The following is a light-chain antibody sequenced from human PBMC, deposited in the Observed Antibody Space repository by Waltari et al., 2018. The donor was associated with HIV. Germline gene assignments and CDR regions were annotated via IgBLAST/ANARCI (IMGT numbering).Light chain of an antibody. V-gene: IGLV3-19*01. CDR3: NSRDSSGNRV. Sequence: SSELTQDPAVSVALGQTVRITCQGDSLRSYYASWYQQKPRQAPVLVIYGKNNRPSGIPDRFSGSSSGNTASLTITGAQAEDEADYYCNSRDSSGNRVFGRGTNLTVL. CDR2: GKN. J-gene: IGLJ3*02. CDR1: SLRSYY.